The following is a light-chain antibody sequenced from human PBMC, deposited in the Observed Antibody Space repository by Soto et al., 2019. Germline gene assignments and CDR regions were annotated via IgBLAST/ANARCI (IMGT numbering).Light chain of an antibody. CDR1: SSDVPLYDY. J-gene: IGLJ1*01. V-gene: IGLV2-14*01. CDR3: SSYTSDSSYV. Sequence: QSVLTQPASGSGSPGQSITISCTGTSSDVPLYDYVSWYQQHPGKAPQLMIYAVSNRLSGVSNRFSASKSGNTASLFISGLQAEDEADYYCSSYTSDSSYVFGSGTKVTVL. CDR2: AVS.